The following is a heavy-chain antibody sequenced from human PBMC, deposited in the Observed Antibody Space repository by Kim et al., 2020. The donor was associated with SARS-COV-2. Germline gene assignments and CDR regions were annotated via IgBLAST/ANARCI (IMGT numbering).Heavy chain of an antibody. CDR1: GFTFSSYA. CDR3: ARGASRGNSNWFDP. V-gene: IGHV3-30*04. J-gene: IGHJ5*02. Sequence: GGSLRLSCAASGFTFSSYAMHWVRQAPGKGLEWVAVISYDGSNKYYADSVKGRFTISRDNSKNTLYLQMNSLRAEDTAVYYCARGASRGNSNWFDPWGQG. D-gene: IGHD1-7*01. CDR2: ISYDGSNK.